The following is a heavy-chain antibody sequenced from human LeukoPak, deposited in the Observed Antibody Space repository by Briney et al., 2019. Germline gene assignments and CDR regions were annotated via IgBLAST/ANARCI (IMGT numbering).Heavy chain of an antibody. CDR3: TTDLGTYYHGSQRLIPIDY. V-gene: IGHV3-15*01. CDR2: IKSKTDGETT. Sequence: WIRQAPGKGLEWIGRIKSKTDGETTNYAEPVRGRSTISRDDSKSAVYLQMNSLKIEDTAVYYCTTDLGTYYHGSQRLIPIDYWGQGTLVTVSS. D-gene: IGHD3-10*01. J-gene: IGHJ4*02.